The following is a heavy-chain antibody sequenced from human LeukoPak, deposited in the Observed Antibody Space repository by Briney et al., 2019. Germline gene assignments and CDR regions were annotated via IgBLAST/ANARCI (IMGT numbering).Heavy chain of an antibody. J-gene: IGHJ6*02. V-gene: IGHV4-34*01. CDR2: INHSGST. Sequence: SETLSPTCAVYGGSFSGYYWSWIRQPPGKGLEWIGEINHSGSTNYNPSLKSRVTISVDTSKNQFSLKLSSVTAADTAVYYRARSPRITIFGVVRSYYYGMDVWGQGTTVTVSS. D-gene: IGHD3-3*01. CDR3: ARSPRITIFGVVRSYYYGMDV. CDR1: GGSFSGYY.